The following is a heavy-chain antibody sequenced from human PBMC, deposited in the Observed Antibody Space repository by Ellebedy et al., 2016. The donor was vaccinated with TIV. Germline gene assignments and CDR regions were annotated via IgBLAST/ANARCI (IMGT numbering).Heavy chain of an antibody. Sequence: GESLKISCAASGFTFSSYAMSWVRQAPGKGLEWVSAISVSGGTTYYADSVKGRFTISRDNAKNSLYLQMNSLRAEDTAVYYCARDRGYDTFDYWGQGILVTVSS. CDR1: GFTFSSYA. J-gene: IGHJ4*02. CDR2: ISVSGGTT. CDR3: ARDRGYDTFDY. D-gene: IGHD5-12*01. V-gene: IGHV3-23*01.